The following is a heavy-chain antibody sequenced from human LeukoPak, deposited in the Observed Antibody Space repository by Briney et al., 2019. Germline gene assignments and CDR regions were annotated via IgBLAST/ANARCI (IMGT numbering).Heavy chain of an antibody. CDR2: IWYDGSNK. J-gene: IGHJ6*02. CDR3: ARTVVPAASYYYYYGMDV. Sequence: GGSLRLPCAASGFTFSSYGMHWVRQAPGKGLEWVAVIWYDGSNKYYADSVKGRFTISRDNSKNTLYLQMNSLRAEDTAVYYCARTVVPAASYYYYYGMDVWGQGTTVTVSS. D-gene: IGHD2-2*01. CDR1: GFTFSSYG. V-gene: IGHV3-33*01.